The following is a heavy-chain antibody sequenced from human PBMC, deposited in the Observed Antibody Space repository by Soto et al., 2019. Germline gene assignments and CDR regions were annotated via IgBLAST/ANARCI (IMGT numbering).Heavy chain of an antibody. Sequence: GESLKISCKGSGYSFTSYWIGWVRQMPGKGLEWMGIIYPGDSDTRYSPSFQGQVTISTDKSISTAYLQWSSLKASDTAMYYCARLPYYDILTGYSDDYYYYGMDVWGQGTTVTVYS. D-gene: IGHD3-9*01. CDR2: IYPGDSDT. CDR3: ARLPYYDILTGYSDDYYYYGMDV. CDR1: GYSFTSYW. J-gene: IGHJ6*02. V-gene: IGHV5-51*01.